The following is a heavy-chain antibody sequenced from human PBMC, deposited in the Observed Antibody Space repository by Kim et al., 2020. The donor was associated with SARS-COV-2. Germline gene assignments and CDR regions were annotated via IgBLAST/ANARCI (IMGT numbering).Heavy chain of an antibody. CDR3: ARGGSSSSFDY. V-gene: IGHV4-34*01. J-gene: IGHJ4*02. Sequence: TTSNPPLKSRVTISVDTSKNQFSLKLSSVTAADTAVYYCARGGSSSSFDYWGQGTLVTVSS. CDR2: T. D-gene: IGHD6-6*01.